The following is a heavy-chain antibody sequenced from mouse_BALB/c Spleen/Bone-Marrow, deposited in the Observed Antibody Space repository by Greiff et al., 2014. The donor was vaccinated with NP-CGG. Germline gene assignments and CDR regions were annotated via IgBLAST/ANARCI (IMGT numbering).Heavy chain of an antibody. D-gene: IGHD2-1*01. J-gene: IGHJ4*01. Sequence: EVQVAESGGDLAKPGGSLKLSCAASGFTFSSYGMSWVSQTPDKRLEWVATISSGGSYTYYPDSVKGRFTISRDNAKNTLYMQLSNLKSEATDMYYCARQYRNLGVMDYWGQGTSVTVSS. V-gene: IGHV5-6*01. CDR3: ARQYRNLGVMDY. CDR1: GFTFSSYG. CDR2: ISSGGSYT.